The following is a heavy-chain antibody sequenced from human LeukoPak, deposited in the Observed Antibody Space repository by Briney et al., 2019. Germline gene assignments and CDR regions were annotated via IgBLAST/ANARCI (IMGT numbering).Heavy chain of an antibody. CDR1: GFTFSSYS. Sequence: GGSLRLSCAASGFTFSSYSMNWVRQAPGKGLEWVSYISSSSSTIYYADSVKGRFTISRDNAKNSLYLQMNSLRAEDTAVYYCASRPHGGDCCPLDYSGQGALVTVSS. CDR3: ASRPHGGDCCPLDY. J-gene: IGHJ4*02. CDR2: ISSSSSTI. D-gene: IGHD2-21*02. V-gene: IGHV3-48*04.